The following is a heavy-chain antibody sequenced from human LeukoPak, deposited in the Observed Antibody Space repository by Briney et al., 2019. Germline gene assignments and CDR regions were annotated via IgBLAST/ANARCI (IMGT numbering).Heavy chain of an antibody. CDR3: ARLLQPYYFDY. CDR1: GYTFTIYG. V-gene: IGHV1-18*01. J-gene: IGHJ4*02. CDR2: ISAYNGNT. D-gene: IGHD3-22*01. Sequence: ASVKVSCKASGYTFTIYGISWVRQDPGQGLEWMGWISAYNGNTNYAQKLQGRVTMTTDTSTSTAYMELRSLRSDDTAVYYCARLLQPYYFDYWGQGTLVTVSS.